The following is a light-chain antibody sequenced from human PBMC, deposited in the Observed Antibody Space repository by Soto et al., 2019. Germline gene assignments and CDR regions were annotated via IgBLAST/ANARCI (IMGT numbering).Light chain of an antibody. J-gene: IGLJ2*01. CDR3: CSYAGSTTVL. CDR1: SSDVGNFNF. CDR2: EGS. Sequence: QSALTQPASVSGSPGQSITISCTGTSSDVGNFNFVSWYQQHPGKAPKLIIYEGSKRPSGVSNRFSGSKSGNTASLTISGLQAEDEADYYCCSYAGSTTVLFGGGTKVTVL. V-gene: IGLV2-23*01.